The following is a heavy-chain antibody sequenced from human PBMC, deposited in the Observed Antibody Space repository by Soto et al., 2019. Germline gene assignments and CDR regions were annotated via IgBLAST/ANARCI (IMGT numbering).Heavy chain of an antibody. V-gene: IGHV6-1*01. CDR3: ASSVLYYDILTGYYTAWFDP. D-gene: IGHD3-9*01. Sequence: SQTLSLTCAISGDSVSSNSAAWNWIRQSPSRGLEWLGRTYYRSKWYNDYAVSVKSRITINPDTSKNQFSLQLNSVTPEDTAVYYCASSVLYYDILTGYYTAWFDPCGQGTLVTVSS. CDR2: TYYRSKWYN. J-gene: IGHJ5*01. CDR1: GDSVSSNSAA.